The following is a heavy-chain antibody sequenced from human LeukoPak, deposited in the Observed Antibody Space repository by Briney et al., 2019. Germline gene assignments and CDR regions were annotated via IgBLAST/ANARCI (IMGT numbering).Heavy chain of an antibody. CDR3: AKEIYGDSTGGRFQH. CDR1: GFSFNTYS. Sequence: PGGSLRLSCTTSGFSFNTYSMSWVRQAPGKGLECVSVISGSGGSTYYADSVKGRFTISRDNSKNTLYLQMNSLRAEDTAVYYCAKEIYGDSTGGRFQHWGQGTLVTVSS. D-gene: IGHD4-17*01. CDR2: ISGSGGST. J-gene: IGHJ1*01. V-gene: IGHV3-23*01.